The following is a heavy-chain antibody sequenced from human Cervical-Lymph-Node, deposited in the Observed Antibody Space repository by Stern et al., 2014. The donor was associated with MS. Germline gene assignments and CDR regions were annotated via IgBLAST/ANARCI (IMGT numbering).Heavy chain of an antibody. J-gene: IGHJ4*02. CDR2: MNPNNGNT. V-gene: IGHV1-8*01. Sequence: VQLVESGAEVKKPGASVKVSCKASGYDFTHYDISWVRQASGQGLEWMGRMNPNNGNTDYAQKFQGRVTMTRNTSISTAYMDLSSLRSDDTAVYYCARASDGYWGRGTLVTVSS. CDR3: ARASDGY. CDR1: GYDFTHYD. D-gene: IGHD5-24*01.